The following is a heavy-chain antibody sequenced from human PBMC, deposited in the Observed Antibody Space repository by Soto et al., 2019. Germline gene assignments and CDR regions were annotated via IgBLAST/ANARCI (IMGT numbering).Heavy chain of an antibody. V-gene: IGHV3-23*01. CDR3: AGLFPYVSSGYHLNY. Sequence: PGGSLRLSCAASGFTFSSHAMGWLRQAPGTGPEWVAFVDGSGGDTSYADSVKGRFTISRDNSDNSLYLHMNSLRAEDTGRYFCAGLFPYVSSGYHLNYLGQGTLVTVSS. CDR2: VDGSGGDT. J-gene: IGHJ4*02. CDR1: GFTFSSHA. D-gene: IGHD3-22*01.